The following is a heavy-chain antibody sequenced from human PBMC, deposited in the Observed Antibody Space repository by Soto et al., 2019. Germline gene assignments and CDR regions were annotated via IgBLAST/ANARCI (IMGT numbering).Heavy chain of an antibody. CDR3: ARAPYMDYGSGSEFDY. CDR2: IYYSGST. CDR1: GGSISSYY. Sequence: SETLYLTCTVSGGSISSYYWSWIRQPPGKGLEWIGYIYYSGSTNYNPSLKSRVTISVDTSKNQFSLKLSSVTAADTAVYYCARAPYMDYGSGSEFDYWGQGTLVTVSS. D-gene: IGHD3-10*01. J-gene: IGHJ4*02. V-gene: IGHV4-59*01.